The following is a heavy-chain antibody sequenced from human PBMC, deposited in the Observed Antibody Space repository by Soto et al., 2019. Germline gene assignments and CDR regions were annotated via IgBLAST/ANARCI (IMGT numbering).Heavy chain of an antibody. CDR2: ISAYNGNT. CDR1: GYTLTSYG. D-gene: IGHD6-19*01. V-gene: IGHV1-18*01. J-gene: IGHJ4*02. CDR3: ARAVAVPADFDY. Sequence: ASVKVSCKASGYTLTSYGISWVRQAPGQGLEWMGWISAYNGNTNYAQKFQGRVTITRDTSASTAYMELSSLRSEDTAVYYCARAVAVPADFDYWGQGTLVTVSS.